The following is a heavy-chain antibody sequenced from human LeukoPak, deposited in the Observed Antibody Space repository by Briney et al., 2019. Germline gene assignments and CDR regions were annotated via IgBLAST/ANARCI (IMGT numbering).Heavy chain of an antibody. D-gene: IGHD3-22*01. CDR1: GGSISSYY. J-gene: IGHJ4*02. CDR2: IYYSGST. Sequence: SEILSLTCSVSGGSISSYYWSWIRQPPGKGLEWIGYIYYSGSTNYNPSLKSRVTISVDTSKNQFSLRLSSVTAADTAVYYCARVTGYIVEDYFDYWGQGTLVTVSS. V-gene: IGHV4-59*01. CDR3: ARVTGYIVEDYFDY.